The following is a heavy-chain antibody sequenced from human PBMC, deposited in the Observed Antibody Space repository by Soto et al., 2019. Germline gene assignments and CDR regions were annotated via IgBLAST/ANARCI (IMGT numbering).Heavy chain of an antibody. CDR3: ARDIGEMSAV. Sequence: GGSLRLSCTVSGFTFSSSTMTWVRQGPGKGLEWVSSISSSSSYIYFADSLKGRFTISRDNAKNSLYLQMNSLRAEDTAVYYCARDIGEMSAVWGQGTVVTVSS. CDR1: GFTFSSST. J-gene: IGHJ4*02. D-gene: IGHD3-10*01. V-gene: IGHV3-21*06. CDR2: ISSSSSYI.